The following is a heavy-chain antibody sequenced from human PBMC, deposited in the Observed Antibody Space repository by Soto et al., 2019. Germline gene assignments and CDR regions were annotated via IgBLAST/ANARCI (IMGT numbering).Heavy chain of an antibody. V-gene: IGHV3-9*01. J-gene: IGHJ3*02. CDR3: AKEGYSGYDYSAAFDI. CDR1: GFTFDDYA. Sequence: GGSLRLSCAASGFTFDDYAMHWVRQAPGKGLEWVSGISWNSGSIGYADSVKGRFTISRDNAKNSLYLQMNSLRAEDTVLYYCAKEGYSGYDYSAAFDIWGQGTMVTVSS. D-gene: IGHD5-12*01. CDR2: ISWNSGSI.